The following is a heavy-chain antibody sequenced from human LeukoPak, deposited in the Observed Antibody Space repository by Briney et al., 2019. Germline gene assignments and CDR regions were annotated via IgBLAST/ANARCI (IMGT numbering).Heavy chain of an antibody. V-gene: IGHV4-59*11. Sequence: SETLSLTCTVSGGSISSHYWSWIRQSPGKGLEWIGYIYYSGSTNYNPSLKSRVTISVDTSKNQFSLKLSSVTAADTAVYYCARDGYGALDFDYWGQGTLVTVSS. J-gene: IGHJ4*02. CDR1: GGSISSHY. D-gene: IGHD5-18*01. CDR2: IYYSGST. CDR3: ARDGYGALDFDY.